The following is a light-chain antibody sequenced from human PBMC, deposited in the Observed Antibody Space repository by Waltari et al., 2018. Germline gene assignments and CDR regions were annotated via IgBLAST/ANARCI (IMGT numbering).Light chain of an antibody. CDR3: LQYDLHPWT. J-gene: IGKJ1*01. V-gene: IGKV1-5*03. CDR1: QNINDW. Sequence: DIQITQSPSPVPASVGDRVTLTCRASQNINDWLAWYQQKPGKAPKLLIHRASTLDSGAPSRFSGSGFGTEFTLTINSLQPDDFSTYYCLQYDLHPWTFGQGTQVQIK. CDR2: RAS.